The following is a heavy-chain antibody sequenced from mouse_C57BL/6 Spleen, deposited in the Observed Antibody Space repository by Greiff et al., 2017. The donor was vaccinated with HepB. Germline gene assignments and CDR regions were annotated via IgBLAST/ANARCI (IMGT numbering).Heavy chain of an antibody. J-gene: IGHJ3*01. CDR1: GYTFTSYW. CDR3: ARDLSPLLRLFAY. D-gene: IGHD1-2*01. V-gene: IGHV1-53*01. Sequence: VQLQQPGTELVKPGASVKLSCKASGYTFTSYWMHWVKQRPGQGLEWIGNINPSNGGTNYNEKFKSKATLTVDKSSSTAYMQLSSLTSEDSAVYYCARDLSPLLRLFAYWGQGTLVTVSA. CDR2: INPSNGGT.